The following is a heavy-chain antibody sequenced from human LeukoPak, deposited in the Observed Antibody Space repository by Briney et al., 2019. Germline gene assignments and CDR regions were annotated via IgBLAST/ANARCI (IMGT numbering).Heavy chain of an antibody. CDR3: VRGSRYYFHY. CDR1: GFTFSTDE. CDR2: ISSSGSTI. J-gene: IGHJ4*02. V-gene: IGHV3-48*03. Sequence: GGSLRLSCAASGFTFSTDEMNWVRQAPGEGLEWISYISSSGSTIYYADSVKGRFTISRDNAKNSLYLQMNSLRAEDTAVYYCVRGSRYYFHYWGQGTLVTVSS.